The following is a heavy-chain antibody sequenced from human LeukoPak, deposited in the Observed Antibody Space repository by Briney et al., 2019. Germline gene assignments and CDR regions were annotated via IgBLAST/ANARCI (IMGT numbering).Heavy chain of an antibody. CDR1: GFTFSSYG. CDR3: ARDPGLDYFDY. J-gene: IGHJ4*02. Sequence: QTGGSLRLSCAASGFTFSSYGMHWVRQAPGKGLEWVALIWFDGSNEYYADSVKGRVTISRDNSKNTLYLQMNSLRAEDTAVYYCARDPGLDYFDYWGQGTLVTVSS. CDR2: IWFDGSNE. V-gene: IGHV3-33*01.